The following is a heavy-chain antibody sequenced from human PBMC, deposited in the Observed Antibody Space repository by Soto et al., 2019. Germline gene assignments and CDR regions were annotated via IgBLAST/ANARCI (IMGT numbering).Heavy chain of an antibody. D-gene: IGHD1-1*01. CDR2: IKSTKDGGAR. V-gene: IGHV3-15*01. Sequence: EVQVVESGGDLVEPGGSLRLSCVTSGFMFSSAWMSWVRQAPGKGLEWVARIKSTKDGGARDYAAPVNGRFSISRDDSKSTVYLQMYSLRAVDTALYYCVEGWNDFWGQGTLVTVSS. CDR3: VEGWNDF. J-gene: IGHJ4*02. CDR1: GFMFSSAW.